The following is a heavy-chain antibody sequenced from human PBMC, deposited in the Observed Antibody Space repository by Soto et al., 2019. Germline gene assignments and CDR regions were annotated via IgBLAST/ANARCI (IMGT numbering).Heavy chain of an antibody. Sequence: PVGSLRLSCAVSGISFSRYAMSWVRQAPGKGLEWVSAITSNGGSTYYADSVKGRFIISRDNSKNTLYLHMNSLRAEDTAVYYCAKDPPTIGYWYFDLWGRGTLVTVSS. CDR1: GISFSRYA. J-gene: IGHJ2*01. CDR2: ITSNGGST. CDR3: AKDPPTIGYWYFDL. D-gene: IGHD3-10*01. V-gene: IGHV3-23*01.